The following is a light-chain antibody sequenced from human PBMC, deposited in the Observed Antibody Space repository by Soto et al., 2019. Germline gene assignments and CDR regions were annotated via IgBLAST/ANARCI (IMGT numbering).Light chain of an antibody. CDR2: DVS. CDR1: SSDVGGYNN. CDR3: SSYTSSSTVV. Sequence: QSVLTQHASVSGSPGRSITISCTGTSSDVGGYNNVSWYQQHPDKAPKLMIYDVSNRPSGVSNRFSGSKSGNTASLTISGLQAEDEADYYCSSYTSSSTVVFGGGTKLTVL. V-gene: IGLV2-14*01. J-gene: IGLJ2*01.